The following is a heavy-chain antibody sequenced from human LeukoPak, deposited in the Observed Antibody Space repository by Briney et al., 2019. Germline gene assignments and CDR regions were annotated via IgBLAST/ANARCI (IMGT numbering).Heavy chain of an antibody. CDR1: GFTFSNYW. CDR2: INPDGSTI. D-gene: IGHD1-7*01. V-gene: IGHV3-74*01. Sequence: PGGSLRLSCTASGFTFSNYWVHWVRQAPGKGLVWVSRINPDGSTINYADSVKGRFTISRDNAKNTLYLQMNRLRAEDTAVYYCATAGNYRFVYWGQGTLVTVSS. J-gene: IGHJ4*02. CDR3: ATAGNYRFVY.